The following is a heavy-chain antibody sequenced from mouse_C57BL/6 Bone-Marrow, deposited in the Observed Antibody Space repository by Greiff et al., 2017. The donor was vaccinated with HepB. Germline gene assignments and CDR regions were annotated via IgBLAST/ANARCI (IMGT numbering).Heavy chain of an antibody. CDR2: ISDGGSYT. D-gene: IGHD2-5*01. V-gene: IGHV5-4*01. CDR3: ARGYSNYEY. J-gene: IGHJ2*01. Sequence: EVQRVESGGGLVKPGGSLKLSCAASGFTFSSYAMSWVRQTPEKRLEWVATISDGGSYTYYPDNVKGRFTISRDNAKNNLYLQMSHLKSEDTAMYYCARGYSNYEYWGQGTTLTVSS. CDR1: GFTFSSYA.